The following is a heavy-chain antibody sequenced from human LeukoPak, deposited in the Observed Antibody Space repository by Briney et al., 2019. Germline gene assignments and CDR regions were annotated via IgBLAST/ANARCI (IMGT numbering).Heavy chain of an antibody. J-gene: IGHJ6*02. CDR3: GRGSLIRSRGGYSGMDV. Sequence: PSETLSLTCTVSGGSISSYYWSWIRQPAGKGLEWIGRIYTSGSTNYNPSLKSRVTMSVDTSKNQFSLRLSSVTAADTAVYYCGRGSLIRSRGGYSGMDVWGQGTTVPVSS. CDR1: GGSISSYY. D-gene: IGHD3-16*01. CDR2: IYTSGST. V-gene: IGHV4-4*07.